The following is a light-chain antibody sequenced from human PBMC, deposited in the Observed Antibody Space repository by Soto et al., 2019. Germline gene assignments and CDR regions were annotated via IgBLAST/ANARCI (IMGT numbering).Light chain of an antibody. V-gene: IGLV2-8*01. CDR1: SSDVGGYNY. CDR3: SSYTSDSTLV. Sequence: QSALTQLPSASGSPGQSVTISCTGTSSDVGGYNYVSWYQQHPGKAPKLMIYEVSERPSGVPDRFSGSKSSNTASLTVSGLQAEDEADYYCSSYTSDSTLVFGGGTKLTVL. CDR2: EVS. J-gene: IGLJ3*02.